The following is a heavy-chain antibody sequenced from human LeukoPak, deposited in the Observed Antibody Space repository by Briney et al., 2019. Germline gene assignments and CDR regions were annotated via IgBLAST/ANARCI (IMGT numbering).Heavy chain of an antibody. J-gene: IGHJ6*03. CDR3: ARHLAVAGNYYYYMDV. V-gene: IGHV4-61*10. CDR2: INHSGST. D-gene: IGHD6-19*01. Sequence: SETLSLTCTVSGGSLSSGSYYWSWIRQPAGKGLEWIGEINHSGSTNYNPSLKSRVTISVDTSKNQFSLKLSSVTAADTAVYYCARHLAVAGNYYYYMDVWGKGTTVTISS. CDR1: GGSLSSGSYY.